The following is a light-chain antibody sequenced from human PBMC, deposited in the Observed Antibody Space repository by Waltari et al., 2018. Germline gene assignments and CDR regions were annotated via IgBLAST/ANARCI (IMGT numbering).Light chain of an antibody. CDR1: QSVSSN. J-gene: IGKJ2*01. V-gene: IGKV3-15*01. CDR2: GAS. CDR3: QQYNIRPYT. Sequence: EIVMTQSPATLSVSPGERANLSCRSSQSVSSNLAWYQQKPGQAPRLLIYGASTRATGIPARFSGSGSGTEFTLTISSLQSEDFADYYCQQYNIRPYTFGQGTKLEIK.